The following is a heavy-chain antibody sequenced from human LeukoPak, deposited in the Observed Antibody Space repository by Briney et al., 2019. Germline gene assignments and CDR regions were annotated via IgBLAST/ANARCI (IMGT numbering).Heavy chain of an antibody. Sequence: PGGSLRPSCAASGFTFSSYEMNWVRQAPGKGLEWVSYISSSGSTIYYADSVKGRFTISRDNAKNSLYLQMNSLRAEDTAVYYCALRRSMYCSGGSCYSGYYGMDVWGKGTTVTVSS. CDR2: ISSSGSTI. J-gene: IGHJ6*04. CDR1: GFTFSSYE. V-gene: IGHV3-48*03. D-gene: IGHD2-15*01. CDR3: ALRRSMYCSGGSCYSGYYGMDV.